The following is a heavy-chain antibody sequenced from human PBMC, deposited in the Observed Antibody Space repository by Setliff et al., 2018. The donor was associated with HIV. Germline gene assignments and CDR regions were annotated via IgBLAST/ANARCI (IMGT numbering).Heavy chain of an antibody. CDR2: MYYRGNT. J-gene: IGHJ5*02. CDR1: GGSISRSSYY. D-gene: IGHD6-13*01. V-gene: IGHV4-39*01. Sequence: SETLSLTCTVSGGSISRSSYYWGWIRQSPGKGLEWIGSMYYRGNTYYNPSLTSRVSISVDTSHNQFSLKLKYVTAADTAVYFCARGGYRIIAAPGSGWFDPWGRGTLVTVSS. CDR3: ARGGYRIIAAPGSGWFDP.